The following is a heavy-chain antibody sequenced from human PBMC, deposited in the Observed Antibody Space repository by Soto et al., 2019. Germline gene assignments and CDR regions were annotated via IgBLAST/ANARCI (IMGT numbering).Heavy chain of an antibody. CDR1: GGSISSGGYS. Sequence: PSETLSLTCAVSGGSISSGGYSWSWIRQPPGKGLEWIGYIYHSGSTYYNPSLKSRVTISVDRSKNQFSLKLSSVTAADTAVYYCARVQVRYNYGSGSYLRASWFDPWGQGTLVTVSS. V-gene: IGHV4-30-2*01. J-gene: IGHJ5*02. CDR2: IYHSGST. D-gene: IGHD3-10*01. CDR3: ARVQVRYNYGSGSYLRASWFDP.